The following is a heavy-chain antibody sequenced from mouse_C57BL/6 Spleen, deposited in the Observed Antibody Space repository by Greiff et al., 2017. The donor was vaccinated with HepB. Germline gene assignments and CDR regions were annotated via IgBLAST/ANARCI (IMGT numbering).Heavy chain of an antibody. Sequence: VQVVESGAELARPGASVKLSCKASGYTFTSYGISWVKQRTGQGLEWIGEIYPRSGNTYYNEKFKGKATLTADKSSSTAYMELRSLTSEDSAVYFCARSYWDFDYWGQGTTLTVSS. D-gene: IGHD1-1*01. J-gene: IGHJ2*01. CDR3: ARSYWDFDY. CDR1: GYTFTSYG. CDR2: IYPRSGNT. V-gene: IGHV1-81*01.